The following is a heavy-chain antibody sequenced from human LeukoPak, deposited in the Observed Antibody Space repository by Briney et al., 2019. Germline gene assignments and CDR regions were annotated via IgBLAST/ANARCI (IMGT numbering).Heavy chain of an antibody. Sequence: GGSLRLSCAASGFTFSTNYTSWVRQAPGKGLEGVSAIDGGGDSTYYADSVKGRFTIFRDNSKNTLYLQMSSLRADDTAVYYCVKDEPGSAWFDWGQGTLVTVSS. CDR1: GFTFSTNY. CDR3: VKDEPGSAWFD. V-gene: IGHV3-23*01. D-gene: IGHD6-19*01. J-gene: IGHJ4*02. CDR2: IDGGGDST.